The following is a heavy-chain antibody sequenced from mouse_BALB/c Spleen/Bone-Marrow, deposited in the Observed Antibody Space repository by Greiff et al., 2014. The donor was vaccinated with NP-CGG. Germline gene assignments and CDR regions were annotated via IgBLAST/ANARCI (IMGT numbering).Heavy chain of an antibody. D-gene: IGHD2-9*01. CDR3: ARSPYYGCGGRAFDY. CDR1: GYTFTDYN. V-gene: IGHV1S29*02. J-gene: IGHJ2*01. CDR2: IYPYNGGT. Sequence: VQLQQPGPELVKPGASVKISCKASGYTFTDYNMHWVKQSHGKSLEWIGYIYPYNGGTGYNQKFKSKATLTVDNSSSTAYMDPRSLTSRDSAVYDCARSPYYGCGGRAFDYWGQGTTLTVSS.